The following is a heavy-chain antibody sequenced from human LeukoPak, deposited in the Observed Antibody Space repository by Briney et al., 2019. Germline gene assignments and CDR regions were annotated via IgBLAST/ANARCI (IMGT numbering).Heavy chain of an antibody. V-gene: IGHV4-39*01. J-gene: IGHJ4*02. CDR2: THYTGSA. Sequence: PSETLSLTCTVSGGSISSSSYFWGWIRQPPGKGLEWIGSTHYTGSANYNPSLKSRVTISVDTSKNQFSLRLSSVTAADTAIYYCARQETLSAGGAHYYGDYWGQGTLVTVSS. CDR3: ARQETLSAGGAHYYGDY. CDR1: GGSISSSSYF. D-gene: IGHD4/OR15-4a*01.